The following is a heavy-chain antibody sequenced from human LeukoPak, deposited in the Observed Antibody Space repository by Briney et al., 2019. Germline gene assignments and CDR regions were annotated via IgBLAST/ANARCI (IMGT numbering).Heavy chain of an antibody. CDR1: GFTFSDYY. CDR2: ISSSGSTI. Sequence: VGSLRLSCAASGFTFSDYYMSWIRQAPGKGLEWVSYISSSGSTIYYADSVKGRFTISRDNAKNSLYLQMNSLRAEDTAVYYCARDGFYYYDSSGYSPYYYGMDVWGQGTTVTVSS. CDR3: ARDGFYYYDSSGYSPYYYGMDV. J-gene: IGHJ6*02. D-gene: IGHD3-22*01. V-gene: IGHV3-11*01.